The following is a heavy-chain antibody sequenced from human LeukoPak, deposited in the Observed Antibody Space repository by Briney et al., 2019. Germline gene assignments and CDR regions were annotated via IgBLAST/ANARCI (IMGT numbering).Heavy chain of an antibody. V-gene: IGHV4-34*01. D-gene: IGHD3-3*01. CDR2: INHSGST. CDR1: GGSFSGYY. Sequence: SETLSLTCAVYGGSFSGYYWSWIRQPPGKGLEWIGEINHSGSTNYNPSLKSRVTISVDTSKNQFSLKLSSVTAADTAVYYCARYKYYDLWSGYSNFDYWGQGTLVTVSS. CDR3: ARYKYYDLWSGYSNFDY. J-gene: IGHJ4*02.